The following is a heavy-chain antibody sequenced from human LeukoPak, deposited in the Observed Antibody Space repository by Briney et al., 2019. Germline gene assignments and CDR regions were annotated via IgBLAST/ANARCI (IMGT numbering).Heavy chain of an antibody. Sequence: SETLSLTCTVSGGSISSYYWSWIRQPPGKGLEWIGYIYYSGSTNYNPSLKSRVTISVDTSKNQFSLKLSSVTAADTAVYYCASATGSSWYYFDYWGQGTLVTVSS. J-gene: IGHJ4*02. V-gene: IGHV4-59*12. D-gene: IGHD6-13*01. CDR3: ASATGSSWYYFDY. CDR1: GGSISSYY. CDR2: IYYSGST.